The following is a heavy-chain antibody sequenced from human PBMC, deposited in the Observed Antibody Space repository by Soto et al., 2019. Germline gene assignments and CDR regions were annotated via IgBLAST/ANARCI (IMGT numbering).Heavy chain of an antibody. D-gene: IGHD3-16*01. Sequence: QFQLVQSGAEVKKPGASVKLSCKTSGYTFTNFGLSWVRQAPGQGLEWMGWISAYNGNTNYVQNCQGRVTMTTDTSTSTAYMELRSLSSDDTAVYYSARWGTPIDYWVQGTLVTVSS. CDR1: GYTFTNFG. CDR3: ARWGTPIDY. J-gene: IGHJ4*02. CDR2: ISAYNGNT. V-gene: IGHV1-18*01.